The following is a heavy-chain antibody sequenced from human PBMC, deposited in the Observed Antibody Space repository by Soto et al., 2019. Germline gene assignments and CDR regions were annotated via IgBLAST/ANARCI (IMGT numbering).Heavy chain of an antibody. CDR1: GGTFSSYA. V-gene: IGHV1-69*13. Sequence: SVKVSCKASGGTFSSYAIGWVRQAHGQGLEWMGGIIPIFGTANYAQKFQGRVTITADESTSTAYMELSSLRSEDTAVYYCARSRLGVVVAAIPTYYYYGMDVWGQGTTVTVSS. CDR3: ARSRLGVVVAAIPTYYYYGMDV. D-gene: IGHD2-15*01. J-gene: IGHJ6*02. CDR2: IIPIFGTA.